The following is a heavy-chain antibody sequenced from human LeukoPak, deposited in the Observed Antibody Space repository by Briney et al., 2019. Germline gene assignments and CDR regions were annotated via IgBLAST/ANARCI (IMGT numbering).Heavy chain of an antibody. D-gene: IGHD6-13*01. CDR3: AKDQDVAAAGTWGSIDY. CDR1: GFTFGRYD. Sequence: GGSLRLSCVASGFTFGRYDMHWVRQAPGKGLEWLAFLRFDGRETYYADSVKGRFTISRDNSKNTLYLQMNSLRAEDTAVYYCAKDQDVAAAGTWGSIDYWGQGTLVTVSS. CDR2: LRFDGRET. J-gene: IGHJ4*02. V-gene: IGHV3-30*02.